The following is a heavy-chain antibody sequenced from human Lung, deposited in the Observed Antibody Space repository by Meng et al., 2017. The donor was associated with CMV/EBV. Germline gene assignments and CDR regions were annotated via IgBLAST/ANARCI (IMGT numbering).Heavy chain of an antibody. D-gene: IGHD6-19*01. Sequence: GGSXRPXCVPSGFXSSDFAMTWGRQSPGKGLEWVACIGGIGVYAYYTDSGKGRFYLSRDNFKNMLYLQMNSLEAEDTAFYYCARDGVAPYSRGWLIKIDFWXQGIXVTVSS. CDR2: IGGIGVYA. V-gene: IGHV3-23*01. CDR3: ARDGVAPYSRGWLIKIDF. J-gene: IGHJ4*01. CDR1: GFXSSDFA.